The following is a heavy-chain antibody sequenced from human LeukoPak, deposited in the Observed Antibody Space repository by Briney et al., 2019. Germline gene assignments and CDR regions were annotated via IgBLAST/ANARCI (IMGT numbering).Heavy chain of an antibody. CDR1: GYTFTGYY. V-gene: IGHV1-18*04. CDR3: ARPTETSAGYYFDY. J-gene: IGHJ4*02. D-gene: IGHD6-13*01. CDR2: ISPYRRDT. Sequence: GASVKVSCKASGYTFTGYYMHWVRQAPGQGLEWIGWISPYRRDTNYAQNLQGRVTVTSDTSTSTVYMELRSLRSDDTAVYYCARPTETSAGYYFDYWGQGTLVTVSS.